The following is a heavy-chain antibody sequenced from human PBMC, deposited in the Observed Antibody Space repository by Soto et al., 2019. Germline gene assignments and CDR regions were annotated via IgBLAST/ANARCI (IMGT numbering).Heavy chain of an antibody. CDR2: ISYDGSNK. V-gene: IGHV3-30-3*01. J-gene: IGHJ6*02. D-gene: IGHD6-13*01. Sequence: GGSLRLSCAASGFTFSSYAMHWVRQAPGKGLEWVAVISYDGSNKYYADSVKGRFTISRDNSKNTLYLQMNSLRAEDTAVYYCARPEPYSSSWYSYYYGMDVWGQGTTVTVSS. CDR3: ARPEPYSSSWYSYYYGMDV. CDR1: GFTFSSYA.